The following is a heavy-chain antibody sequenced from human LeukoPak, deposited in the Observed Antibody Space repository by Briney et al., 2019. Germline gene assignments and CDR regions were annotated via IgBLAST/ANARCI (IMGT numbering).Heavy chain of an antibody. Sequence: AETLSLTCAVYGGSFRGYYWSWIRQPPGKGLEWIGEINHSGSTNYNRSLERRITIPVETPKNQFSLTQRSVHAAGTGVDFCAGRANYYGSSARFARWGQPTLVTVPS. CDR3: AGRANYYGSSARFAR. CDR2: INHSGST. CDR1: GGSFRGYY. V-gene: IGHV4-34*01. D-gene: IGHD3-22*01. J-gene: IGHJ5*02.